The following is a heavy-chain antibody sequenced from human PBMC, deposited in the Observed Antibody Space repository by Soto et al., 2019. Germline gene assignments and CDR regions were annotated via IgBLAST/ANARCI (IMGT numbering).Heavy chain of an antibody. CDR3: AGVLCFGDLLTFDL. CDR1: GFTFSSYS. Sequence: EVQLVESGGGLVKPGGSLRLYCAASGFTFSSYSMNWVRQAPGKGLAWVSSISSSSSYIYYADSVKGRFTIYRDNAKNSLDLQMNSLRAEDTAVYYCAGVLCFGDLLTFDLWGRGTLVTVSS. CDR2: ISSSSSYI. V-gene: IGHV3-21*01. D-gene: IGHD3-10*01. J-gene: IGHJ2*01.